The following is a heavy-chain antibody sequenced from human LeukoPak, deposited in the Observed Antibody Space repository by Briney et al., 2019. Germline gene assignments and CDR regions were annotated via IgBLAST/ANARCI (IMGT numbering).Heavy chain of an antibody. CDR3: AKDAGDYYDSSGAFRY. Sequence: KAGGSLRLSCSASGFTFSSYAMHWVRQAPGKGLEYVSAISSNGGSTYYADSVKGRFTISRDNSKNTLYLQMNSLRAEDTAVYYCAKDAGDYYDSSGAFRYWGQGTLVTVSS. D-gene: IGHD3-22*01. CDR2: ISSNGGST. V-gene: IGHV3-64*04. CDR1: GFTFSSYA. J-gene: IGHJ4*02.